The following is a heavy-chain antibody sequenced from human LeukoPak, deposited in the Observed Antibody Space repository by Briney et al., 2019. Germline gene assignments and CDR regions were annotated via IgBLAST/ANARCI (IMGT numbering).Heavy chain of an antibody. J-gene: IGHJ4*02. CDR2: INTNTGNP. Sequence: ASVKVSCKASGYTFTNYAMNWVRQAPGQGLEWMGWINTNTGNPTYAQGFTGRFVFSLDTSVSTAYLQISSLKAEDTAVYYCARVVAARKHVYFDYWGQGTLVTVSS. V-gene: IGHV7-4-1*02. CDR3: ARVVAARKHVYFDY. D-gene: IGHD6-6*01. CDR1: GYTFTNYA.